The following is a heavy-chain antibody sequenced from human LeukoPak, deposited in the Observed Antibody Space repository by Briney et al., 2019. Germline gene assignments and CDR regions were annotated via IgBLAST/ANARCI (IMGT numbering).Heavy chain of an antibody. V-gene: IGHV4-30-2*01. CDR2: IYHSGST. Sequence: PSQTLSLTCAVSGGSISSGGYSWSWIRQPPGKGLEWIGYIYHSGSTYYNPSLKSRVTISVDRSKNQFSLKLSSVTAADTAVYYCARARGVCSGGNCPLHFDYWGQGALVTVSS. CDR3: ARARGVCSGGNCPLHFDY. J-gene: IGHJ4*02. CDR1: GGSISSGGYS. D-gene: IGHD2-15*01.